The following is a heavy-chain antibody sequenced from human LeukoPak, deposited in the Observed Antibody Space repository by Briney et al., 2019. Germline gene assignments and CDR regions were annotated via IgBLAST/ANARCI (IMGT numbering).Heavy chain of an antibody. J-gene: IGHJ3*02. V-gene: IGHV3-30-3*01. CDR2: ISYDGSNK. CDR3: ARVTLGIGDYAFDI. D-gene: IGHD3-10*01. Sequence: GGSLRLSCAASGFTFSNAWMSWVRQAPGKGLEWVAVISYDGSNKYYADSVKGRFTISRDNAKNSLYLQMNSLRAEDTAVYYCARVTLGIGDYAFDIWGQGTMVTVSS. CDR1: GFTFSNAW.